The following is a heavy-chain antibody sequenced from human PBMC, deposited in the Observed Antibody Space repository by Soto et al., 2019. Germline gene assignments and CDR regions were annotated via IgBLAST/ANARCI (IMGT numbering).Heavy chain of an antibody. CDR3: ATVLRFLEWPDSNYYYYGMDV. Sequence: ASVKVSCKVSGYTLTELSMHCVRQAPGKVLEWMGGFDPEDGETIYAQKFQGRVTMTEDTSTDTAYMELSSLRSEDTAVYYCATVLRFLEWPDSNYYYYGMDVWGQGTTVTV. D-gene: IGHD3-3*01. CDR1: GYTLTELS. CDR2: FDPEDGET. V-gene: IGHV1-24*01. J-gene: IGHJ6*02.